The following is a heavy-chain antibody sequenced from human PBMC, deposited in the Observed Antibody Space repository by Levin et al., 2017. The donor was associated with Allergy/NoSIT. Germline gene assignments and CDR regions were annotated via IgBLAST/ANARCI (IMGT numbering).Heavy chain of an antibody. Sequence: RPGGSLRLSCAASGFTFDDYGMSWVRQAPGKGLEWVSGINWNGGSTGYADSVKGRFTISRDNAKNSLYLQMNSLRAEDTALYHCARANGFWSGNTHNWFDPWGQGTLVTVSS. CDR1: GFTFDDYG. V-gene: IGHV3-20*01. D-gene: IGHD3-3*01. CDR2: INWNGGST. J-gene: IGHJ5*02. CDR3: ARANGFWSGNTHNWFDP.